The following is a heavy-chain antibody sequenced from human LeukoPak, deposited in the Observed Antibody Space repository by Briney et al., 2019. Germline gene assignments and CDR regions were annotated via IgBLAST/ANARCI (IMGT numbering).Heavy chain of an antibody. CDR2: IYHSGST. CDR3: ARGGRELLPSMVAFDI. V-gene: IGHV4-38-2*01. J-gene: IGHJ3*02. Sequence: PSETLSLTCAVSGYSISSGYYWGWIRQPPGKGLEWIGSIYHSGSTYYNPSLKSRVTISVDTSKNQFSLKLSSVTAADTAVYYCARGGRELLPSMVAFDIWGQGTMVTVSS. CDR1: GYSISSGYY. D-gene: IGHD1-26*01.